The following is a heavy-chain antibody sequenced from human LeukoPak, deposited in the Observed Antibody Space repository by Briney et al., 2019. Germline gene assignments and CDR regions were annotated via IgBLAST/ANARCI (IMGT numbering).Heavy chain of an antibody. D-gene: IGHD1-26*01. V-gene: IGHV4-61*02. CDR3: ARSGAAMAEFDY. CDR1: GGSHSSGRYH. CDR2: FYTSGST. Sequence: SQTLSLTCIGSGGSHSSGRYHERGLRQPAGRGLEWLGCFYTSGSTNYTPSLKSRVPLSVETSKNQFSLKLSSVTAADTAVYYCARSGAAMAEFDYWGQGTLVTVSS. J-gene: IGHJ4*02.